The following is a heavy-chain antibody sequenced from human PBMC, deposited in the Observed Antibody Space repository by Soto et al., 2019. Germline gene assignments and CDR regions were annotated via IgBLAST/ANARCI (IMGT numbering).Heavy chain of an antibody. Sequence: SVKVSCKASGGTFSIYAISWVLQSPLQGLEWMGGIIPIFGTANYAQKFQGRVTITADESTSTAYMELSSLRSEDTAVYYCARDLGYSYGYGYGMDVWGQGTTVTVSS. CDR1: GGTFSIYA. J-gene: IGHJ6*02. CDR2: IIPIFGTA. D-gene: IGHD5-18*01. CDR3: ARDLGYSYGYGYGMDV. V-gene: IGHV1-69*13.